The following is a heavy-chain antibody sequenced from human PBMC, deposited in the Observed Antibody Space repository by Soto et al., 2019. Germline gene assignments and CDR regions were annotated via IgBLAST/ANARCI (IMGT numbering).Heavy chain of an antibody. V-gene: IGHV4-39*01. Sequence: QLRLQESGPGLVKPSETLSLTCTVSGGSISSSSYYWGWIRQPPGKGLEWIGSIYYSGSTYYNPSLKPRVTIPVDTCRNQFSLKLSSVTAADTAVYYCARHQTVTSSGFDYWGQGTLVTVSS. CDR1: GGSISSSSYY. CDR2: IYYSGST. J-gene: IGHJ4*02. D-gene: IGHD4-17*01. CDR3: ARHQTVTSSGFDY.